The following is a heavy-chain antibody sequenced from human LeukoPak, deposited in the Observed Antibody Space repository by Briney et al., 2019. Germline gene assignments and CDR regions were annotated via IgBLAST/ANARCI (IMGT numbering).Heavy chain of an antibody. CDR1: GYTFTSYG. V-gene: IGHV1-18*01. J-gene: IGHJ4*02. Sequence: ASVKVSCKASGYTFTSYGISWVRQAPGQGLEWMGWISAYNGNTNYAQKLQGRVTMTTDTSTSTAYMELRSLRSDDTAVYYCARVDVDIDYGGNLNNPPVDYWGQGTLVTVSS. CDR2: ISAYNGNT. CDR3: ARVDVDIDYGGNLNNPPVDY. D-gene: IGHD4-23*01.